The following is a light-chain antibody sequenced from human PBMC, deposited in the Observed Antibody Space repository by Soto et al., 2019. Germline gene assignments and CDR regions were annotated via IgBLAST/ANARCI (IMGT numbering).Light chain of an antibody. CDR1: SSDIGAYNY. V-gene: IGLV2-14*01. CDR2: DVS. Sequence: QSVLTQPASVSGSPGQSIIISSTGTSSDIGAYNYVSWYQQHPGKAPKRMIYDVSNRPSGVSNRFSGSKSGNTASLTISGLQAEDEADYYCTSYTSSYTLVFGGGTKLTVL. J-gene: IGLJ2*01. CDR3: TSYTSSYTLV.